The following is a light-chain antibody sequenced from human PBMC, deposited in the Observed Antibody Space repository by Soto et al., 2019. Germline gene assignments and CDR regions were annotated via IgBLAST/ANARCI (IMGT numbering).Light chain of an antibody. CDR1: QSISTW. CDR2: DAS. V-gene: IGKV1-5*01. J-gene: IGKJ4*01. CDR3: QQPTLT. Sequence: DIQMTQSPSTLSASLGDRVTITCRASQSISTWLAWYQQKPGKAPKVLIYDASSLESGVPSRFSGSGSGTEFTLTISSLEPEDSAVYYCQQPTLTFGGGTKVEIK.